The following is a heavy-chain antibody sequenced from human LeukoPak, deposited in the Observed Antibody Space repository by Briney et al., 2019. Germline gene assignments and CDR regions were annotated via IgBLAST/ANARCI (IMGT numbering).Heavy chain of an antibody. Sequence: GGSLRLSCAASGFTFSSYAMHWVRQAPGKGLEWVSLISGSGGSTYYADSVKGRFTISRDNSKNTLYLQMNSLRAEDTAVYYCAKASLGYCSSITCYPFDYWGQGTLVTVSS. CDR2: ISGSGGST. CDR3: AKASLGYCSSITCYPFDY. V-gene: IGHV3-23*01. CDR1: GFTFSSYA. J-gene: IGHJ4*02. D-gene: IGHD2-2*01.